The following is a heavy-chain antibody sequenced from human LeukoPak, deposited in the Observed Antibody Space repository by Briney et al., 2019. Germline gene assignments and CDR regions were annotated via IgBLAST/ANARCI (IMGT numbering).Heavy chain of an antibody. CDR3: TGQIQLWSYYFDY. CDR2: IRGSGGST. J-gene: IGHJ4*02. CDR1: GFTFSSYA. D-gene: IGHD5-18*01. Sequence: PGGSLRLSCAAFGFTFSSYAMSWVRQAPGKGLEWVSAIRGSGGSTYYADSVKGRFTISRDNSKNTLYLQMNSLKTEDTAVYYCTGQIQLWSYYFDYWGQGTLVTVSS. V-gene: IGHV3-23*01.